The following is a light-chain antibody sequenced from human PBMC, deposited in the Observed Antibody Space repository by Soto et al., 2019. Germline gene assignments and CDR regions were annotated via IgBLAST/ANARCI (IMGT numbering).Light chain of an antibody. CDR1: QSISSN. J-gene: IGKJ1*01. Sequence: VRSKSKDTLSVSQGERATLSCRGSQSISSNLAWYQQKAGQAPRLLIYAASTRATGIPARFSGSGSGTEFTLTIASLQSEDFAVYYCHQSNYQGTFGQGTKVDIK. CDR2: AAS. V-gene: IGKV3-15*01. CDR3: HQSNYQGT.